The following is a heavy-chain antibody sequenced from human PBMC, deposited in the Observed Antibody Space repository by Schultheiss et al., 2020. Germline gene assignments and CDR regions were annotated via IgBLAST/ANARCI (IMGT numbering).Heavy chain of an antibody. J-gene: IGHJ4*02. CDR1: GFTFSSFA. CDR3: AKADGRYSSSWTSFDY. CDR2: ISGSGGTP. D-gene: IGHD6-13*01. V-gene: IGHV3-23*01. Sequence: GESLKISCAASGFTFSSFAMNWVRQAPGKGLEWVSAISGSGGTPYYADSMKGRFTISRDNSKNTLFLQMNSLRAEDTAVYYCAKADGRYSSSWTSFDYWGQGTLVTVSS.